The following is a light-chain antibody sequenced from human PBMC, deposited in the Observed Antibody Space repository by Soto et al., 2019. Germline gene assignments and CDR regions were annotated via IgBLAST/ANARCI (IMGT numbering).Light chain of an antibody. CDR3: AAWDDSLSGVL. Sequence: QSVLTQPPSVSGTPGQRVTISCSGSSSNIGSNYVYWYQQFPGTAPKLLIYMNDKRRSGVPDRFSSSKSGTSVSLAISRLRSEDEADYYCAAWDDSLSGVLFGGGTKLTVL. J-gene: IGLJ2*01. CDR2: MND. V-gene: IGLV1-47*01. CDR1: SSNIGSNY.